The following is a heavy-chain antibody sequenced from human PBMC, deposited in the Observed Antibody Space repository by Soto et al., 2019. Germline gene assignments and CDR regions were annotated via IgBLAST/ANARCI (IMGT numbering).Heavy chain of an antibody. CDR2: ISGSGGST. V-gene: IGHV3-23*01. CDR3: AKVLLDRGDNDAFDI. Sequence: GGSLRLSCAASGFTFSSYAMSWVRQAPGKGLEWVSAISGSGGSTYYADSVKGRFTISRDDSKNTLYLQMNSLRAEDTAVYYCAKVLLDRGDNDAFDIWGQGTMVTVSS. J-gene: IGHJ3*02. D-gene: IGHD2-2*03. CDR1: GFTFSSYA.